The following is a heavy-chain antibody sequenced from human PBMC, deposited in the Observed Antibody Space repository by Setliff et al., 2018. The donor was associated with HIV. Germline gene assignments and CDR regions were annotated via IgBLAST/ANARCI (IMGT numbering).Heavy chain of an antibody. V-gene: IGHV3-15*01. CDR3: AKDQQWQRPHYFDY. CDR1: GFTFSSAW. D-gene: IGHD6-19*01. Sequence: SGGSLRLSCAASGFTFSSAWMSWVRQAPGKGLEWVGRIKTINEGATTYYAAPVKGRFTISRDNSKNTLYLQMNSLRAEDTALYYCAKDQQWQRPHYFDYWGQGTLVTVSS. CDR2: IKTINEGATT. J-gene: IGHJ4*02.